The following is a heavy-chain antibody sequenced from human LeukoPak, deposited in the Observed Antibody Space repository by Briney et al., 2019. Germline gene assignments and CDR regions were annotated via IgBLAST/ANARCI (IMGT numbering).Heavy chain of an antibody. V-gene: IGHV1-69*13. CDR1: GGTFSSYA. CDR3: ARDPRYYDSSGFDY. J-gene: IGHJ4*02. CDR2: IIPIFGTA. D-gene: IGHD3-22*01. Sequence: GASVKVSCKASGGTFSSYAISWVRQAPGQGLEWMGGIIPIFGTANYAQKFQGRVTITADESTSTAYMELSSLRSEDTAVYYCARDPRYYDSSGFDYWGQGTLVTVSS.